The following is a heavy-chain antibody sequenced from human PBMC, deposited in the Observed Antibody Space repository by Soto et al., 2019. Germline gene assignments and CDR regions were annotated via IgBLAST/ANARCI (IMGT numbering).Heavy chain of an antibody. J-gene: IGHJ4*02. V-gene: IGHV3-33*01. CDR3: ARDPGGYSSSWRVDY. Sequence: QVQLVESGGGVVQPGRSLRLSCAASGFTFSSSGMHWVRQAPGKGLEWVAVIWYDGINKYYADSVKGRFTISRDNSKNTLYLQMSSLRAEYTAVYYCARDPGGYSSSWRVDYWGQGTLVTVSS. CDR2: IWYDGINK. D-gene: IGHD6-13*01. CDR1: GFTFSSSG.